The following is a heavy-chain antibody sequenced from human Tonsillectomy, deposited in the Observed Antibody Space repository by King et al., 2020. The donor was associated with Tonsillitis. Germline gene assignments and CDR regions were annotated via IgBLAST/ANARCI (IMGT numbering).Heavy chain of an antibody. CDR2: ISFDGSNK. Sequence: VQLVESGGGVVQPGRSLRLSCAASGFTFSTYPMHWVRQAPGKGLEWVAVISFDGSNKYYADSVKGRFTVSRDNSKNTLYLQMHSLGAEDTAVYYCARDLYNNYYDSSGFFDFWGQRTLVTVSS. D-gene: IGHD3-22*01. J-gene: IGHJ4*02. CDR3: ARDLYNNYYDSSGFFDF. CDR1: GFTFSTYP. V-gene: IGHV3-30*04.